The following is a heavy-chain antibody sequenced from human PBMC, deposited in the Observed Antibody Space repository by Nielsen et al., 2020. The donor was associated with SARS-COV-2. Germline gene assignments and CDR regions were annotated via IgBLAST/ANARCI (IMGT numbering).Heavy chain of an antibody. J-gene: IGHJ4*02. CDR2: ISYDGSNK. Sequence: GGSLRLSCAASGFTFTSHWMSWVRQAPGKGLEWVAAISYDGSNKYYVDSVKGRFTISRDNSKNTLYLQMSSLREEDTAVYYCAKDWTAIVVVPSGGVDYWGQGTLVTVSS. D-gene: IGHD2-15*01. V-gene: IGHV3-30*18. CDR3: AKDWTAIVVVPSGGVDY. CDR1: GFTFTSHW.